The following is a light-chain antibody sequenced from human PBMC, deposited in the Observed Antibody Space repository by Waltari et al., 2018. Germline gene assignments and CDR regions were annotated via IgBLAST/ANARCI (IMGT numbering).Light chain of an antibody. V-gene: IGLV2-14*01. Sequence: QSALTQPASVSGSPGQSITISCTGTSSDVGGYNYVSWYQQHPGKAPKLMIYDVSKRPSGFSNRFSGSKSGNTASLTSSGLQAEDEADYYCSSYTSSSVYVFGTGTKVTVL. J-gene: IGLJ1*01. CDR1: SSDVGGYNY. CDR2: DVS. CDR3: SSYTSSSVYV.